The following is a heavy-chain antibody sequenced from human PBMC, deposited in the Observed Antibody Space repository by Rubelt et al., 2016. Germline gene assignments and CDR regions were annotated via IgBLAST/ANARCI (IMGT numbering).Heavy chain of an antibody. Sequence: QVQLVQSGAEVKKPGASVKVSCKASGYTFTSYYMHWVRQAPGQGLEWMGIINPSGGSTSYAPRCQGRGTMPRDTSTSTVYMERSSLRSEDTAVYYCARSPRYDFEDNWFDPWGQGTLVTVSS. CDR3: ARSPRYDFEDNWFDP. V-gene: IGHV1-46*01. CDR1: GYTFTSYY. D-gene: IGHD3-3*01. CDR2: INPSGGST. J-gene: IGHJ5*02.